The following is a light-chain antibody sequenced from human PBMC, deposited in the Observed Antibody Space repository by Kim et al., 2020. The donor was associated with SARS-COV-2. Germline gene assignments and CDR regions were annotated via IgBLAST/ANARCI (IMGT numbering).Light chain of an antibody. V-gene: IGKV3-20*01. Sequence: SPGERATLSCRASPSVSSSYLAWYQQKPGQAPRLLIYGASSRATGIPDRFSGSGSGTDFTLTISRLEPEDFAVYYCQQYGSSLITFGQGTRLEIK. J-gene: IGKJ5*01. CDR3: QQYGSSLIT. CDR1: PSVSSSY. CDR2: GAS.